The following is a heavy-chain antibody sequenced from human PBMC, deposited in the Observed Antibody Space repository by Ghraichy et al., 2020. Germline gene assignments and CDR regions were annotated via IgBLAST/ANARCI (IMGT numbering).Heavy chain of an antibody. CDR1: GFTFSFYV. V-gene: IGHV3-23*01. CDR3: ARDLNLRYYDILSEGYGMDV. CDR2: ISESGGST. Sequence: GGSLRLSCAASGFTFSFYVMGWVRQAPGKGLEWVSVISESGGSTYYADSVKGRFTISRDNSKNTLYLQINSLRAEDTAVYYCARDLNLRYYDILSEGYGMDVWGQGTTVTVSS. D-gene: IGHD3-9*01. J-gene: IGHJ6*02.